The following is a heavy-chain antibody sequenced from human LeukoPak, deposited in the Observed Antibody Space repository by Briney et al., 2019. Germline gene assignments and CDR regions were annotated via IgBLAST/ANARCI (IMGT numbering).Heavy chain of an antibody. CDR1: GGSFSGYY. Sequence: PSETLSLTCAVYGGSFSGYYWSWIRQPPGKGLEWIGYIYYSGSTNYNPSLKRRVTISVDTSKNQFSLKLSSVTAADTAVYYCARDLWDSGYGLDYWGQGTLVTVSS. CDR2: IYYSGST. V-gene: IGHV4-59*12. J-gene: IGHJ4*02. D-gene: IGHD5-12*01. CDR3: ARDLWDSGYGLDY.